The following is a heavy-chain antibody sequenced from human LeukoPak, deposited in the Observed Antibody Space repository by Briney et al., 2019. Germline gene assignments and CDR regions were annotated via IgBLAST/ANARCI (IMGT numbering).Heavy chain of an antibody. D-gene: IGHD4-11*01. CDR2: IYPGDSGT. CDR3: ARRGDYNNDVFDI. V-gene: IGHV5-51*01. J-gene: IGHJ3*02. Sequence: GESLKISCQGSGYSFSNYWIGWVRQMPGKGLEWMGIIYPGDSGTRYSPSFQGQVTISADKSITTAYLQWSSLKASDSAMYYCARRGDYNNDVFDIWGHGTMVTVSS. CDR1: GYSFSNYW.